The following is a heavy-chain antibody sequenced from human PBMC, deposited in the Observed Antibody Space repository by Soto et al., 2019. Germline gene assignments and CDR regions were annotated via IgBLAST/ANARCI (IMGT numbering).Heavy chain of an antibody. CDR1: GGSISSGGYY. D-gene: IGHD3-22*01. CDR3: ATVPSSGYYYDSSGYFGY. J-gene: IGHJ4*02. Sequence: SETLSLTCTVSGGSISSGGYYWSWIRQHPGKGLEWIGYIYYSGSTYYNPSLKSRVTISVDTSKNQFSLKLSSVTAADTAVYYCATVPSSGYYYDSSGYFGYWGQGTLVTVSS. CDR2: IYYSGST. V-gene: IGHV4-31*03.